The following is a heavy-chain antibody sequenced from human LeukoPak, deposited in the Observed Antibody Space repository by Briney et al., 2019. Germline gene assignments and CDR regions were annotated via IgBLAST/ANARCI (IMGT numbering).Heavy chain of an antibody. CDR2: IKQDGSEK. CDR1: GFTFSSYW. J-gene: IGHJ4*02. Sequence: GGSLRLSCAASGFTFSSYWMSWVRQAPGKGLEWVANIKQDGSEKYYVDSVKGRFTISRDNAKNSLYLQMNSLRAEGTAVYYCARDFGEINPTDNNDYWGQGTLVTVSS. D-gene: IGHD3-10*01. V-gene: IGHV3-7*01. CDR3: ARDFGEINPTDNNDY.